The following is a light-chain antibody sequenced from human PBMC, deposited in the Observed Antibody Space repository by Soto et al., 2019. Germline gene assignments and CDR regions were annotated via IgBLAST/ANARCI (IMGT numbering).Light chain of an antibody. CDR2: DAS. V-gene: IGKV1-33*01. CDR3: QQYDDLPIT. CDR1: QDITNS. J-gene: IGKJ5*01. Sequence: DIQMTQSPSSLSAYVGDRVTITCQASQDITNSLNWYQQKSGKAPKLLIYDASSLEAGVPSRFSGSGSGTDFSFTISSLQPEDIATYYCQQYDDLPITFGQGTRLEIK.